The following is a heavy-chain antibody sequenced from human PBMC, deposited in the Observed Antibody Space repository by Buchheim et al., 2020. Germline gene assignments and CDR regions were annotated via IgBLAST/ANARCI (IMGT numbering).Heavy chain of an antibody. CDR1: GFTFSSYA. CDR2: ISGSGGST. Sequence: EVQLLESGGGLVQPGGSLRLSCAASGFTFSSYAMSWVRQAPGKGLEWVSAISGSGGSTYYADSVKGRFTTSRDNSKNTLYLQMNSLRAEDTAVYYCAKVGTVYYDFWSGYYPYFDYWGQGTL. V-gene: IGHV3-23*01. J-gene: IGHJ4*02. CDR3: AKVGTVYYDFWSGYYPYFDY. D-gene: IGHD3-3*01.